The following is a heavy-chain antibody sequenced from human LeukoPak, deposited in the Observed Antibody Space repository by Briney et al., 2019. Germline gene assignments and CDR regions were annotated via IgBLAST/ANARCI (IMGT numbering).Heavy chain of an antibody. V-gene: IGHV4-31*03. CDR2: IYYSGGT. Sequence: SETLSLTCTVSGGSISSGGYYWSWIRQHPGKGLEWIGYIYYSGGTYYNPSLKSRVTISVDTSKNQFSLKLSSVTAADTAVYYCARESRDYYYDSSGNFDYWGQGTLVTVSS. J-gene: IGHJ4*02. D-gene: IGHD3-22*01. CDR3: ARESRDYYYDSSGNFDY. CDR1: GGSISSGGYY.